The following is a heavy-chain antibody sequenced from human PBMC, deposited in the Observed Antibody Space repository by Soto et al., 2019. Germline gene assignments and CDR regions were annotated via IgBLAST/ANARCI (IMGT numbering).Heavy chain of an antibody. CDR2: ISYGGST. V-gene: IGHV3-20*04. Sequence: GGSMRLSCEASGLPFSNYGTHWVRQAPGEGLEWVAHISYGGSTGYADSVKGRFTISRDNAKNSLYLQMNSLRAEDTAFYYCVRGASLNFDYWGQGTLVTVS. CDR1: GLPFSNYG. D-gene: IGHD1-26*01. CDR3: VRGASLNFDY. J-gene: IGHJ4*02.